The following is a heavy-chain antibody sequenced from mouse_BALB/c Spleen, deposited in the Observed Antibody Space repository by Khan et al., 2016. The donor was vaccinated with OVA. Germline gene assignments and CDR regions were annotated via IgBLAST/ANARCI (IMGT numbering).Heavy chain of an antibody. CDR2: ITPNNGGT. D-gene: IGHD1-1*01. CDR1: GYAFSDDN. J-gene: IGHJ3*01. Sequence: VRLQQSGPELVKPGASVKIPCKASGYAFSDDNMDWVKQSHGKSIEWIGDITPNNGGTIYNQKFKDKATLTVDKSSNTAYMDLRSLTSEDTAVCYCARGGVCSPFAYWGQGTRVTVSA. CDR3: ARGGVCSPFAY. V-gene: IGHV1-18*01.